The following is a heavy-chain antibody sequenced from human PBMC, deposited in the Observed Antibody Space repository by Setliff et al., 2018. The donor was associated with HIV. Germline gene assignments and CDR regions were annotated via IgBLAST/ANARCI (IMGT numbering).Heavy chain of an antibody. V-gene: IGHV1-46*01. CDR3: ASSNWQLVADH. Sequence: ASVKVSCKASGYTFTDYYLHWVRQAPGQGPEWMGLINPNGGSTIYAQRFEDRLTVTSDTATTTLYMELRSLRFDDTAMYYCASSNWQLVADHWGQGTPVTVSS. D-gene: IGHD6-13*01. J-gene: IGHJ5*02. CDR2: INPNGGST. CDR1: GYTFTDYY.